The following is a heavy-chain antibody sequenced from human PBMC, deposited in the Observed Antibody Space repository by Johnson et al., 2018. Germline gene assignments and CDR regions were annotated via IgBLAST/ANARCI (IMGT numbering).Heavy chain of an antibody. CDR2: ISSSGSST. CDR3: ARVAATTFYYYYYMDV. J-gene: IGHJ6*03. Sequence: QVQLVESGGDLVKPGGSLRLSCAGSGFTLSDFYMSWVRQAPGKGLEWLSYISSSGSSTYYADSVKGRFTISRDNAKNSRYLQMNSLRAEETAVYYCARVAATTFYYYYYMDVWGKGTTVTVSS. CDR1: GFTLSDFY. D-gene: IGHD5-12*01. V-gene: IGHV3-11*04.